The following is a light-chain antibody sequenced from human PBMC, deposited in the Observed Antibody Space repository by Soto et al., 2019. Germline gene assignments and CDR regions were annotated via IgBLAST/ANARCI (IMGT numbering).Light chain of an antibody. J-gene: IGLJ1*01. Sequence: QAVVTQPPSVSGAPGQRVTISCTGSSSNIGAGYDVHWYQQLPGTAPKLLIYDNSNRPSGVPDRFSGSKSGTSVSLAITGLQAEDEADYYCCSYAGSYTRVFGTGTKLTVL. V-gene: IGLV1-40*01. CDR1: SSNIGAGYD. CDR3: CSYAGSYTRV. CDR2: DNS.